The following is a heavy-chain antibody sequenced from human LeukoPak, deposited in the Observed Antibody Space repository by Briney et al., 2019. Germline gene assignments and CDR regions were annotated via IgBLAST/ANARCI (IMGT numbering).Heavy chain of an antibody. CDR3: ARGLIDHHSSSWYPFDY. CDR2: IYYSGST. Sequence: PSETLSLTCTLSGGSISRYYWSWIRQPPGKGLEWMGYIYYSGSTNYNPSLKSRVTISVDTSKNHFSLKLSSVTAADTAVYYCARGLIDHHSSSWYPFDYWGQGTLVTVSS. V-gene: IGHV4-59*08. J-gene: IGHJ4*02. CDR1: GGSISRYY. D-gene: IGHD6-13*01.